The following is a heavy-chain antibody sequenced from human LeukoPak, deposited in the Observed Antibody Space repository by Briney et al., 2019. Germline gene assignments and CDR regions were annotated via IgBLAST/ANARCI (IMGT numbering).Heavy chain of an antibody. CDR3: ARDSGYDILTGYYSGY. Sequence: PGGSLRLSCEVSGFTFSDYSMSWVRQAPGKGLEWVSYISLSSSFIYYADSVKGRFTISRDNSKNTLYLQMNSLRAEDTAVYYCARDSGYDILTGYYSGYWGQGTLVTVSS. D-gene: IGHD3-9*01. CDR1: GFTFSDYS. V-gene: IGHV3-48*01. J-gene: IGHJ4*02. CDR2: ISLSSSFI.